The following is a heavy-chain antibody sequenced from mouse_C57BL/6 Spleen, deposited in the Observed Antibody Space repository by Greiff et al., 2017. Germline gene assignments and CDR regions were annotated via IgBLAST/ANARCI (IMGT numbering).Heavy chain of an antibody. D-gene: IGHD4-1*01. CDR1: GYTFTSYW. Sequence: QVQLQQPGTELVKPGASVKLSCKASGYTFTSYWMHWVKQRPGQGLEWIGNINPSNGGTNYNEKFKSKATLTVDKSSSTPYMQLSSLTSEDSAVYYCARGTWTGRYFDVWGTGTTVTVSS. CDR2: INPSNGGT. CDR3: ARGTWTGRYFDV. J-gene: IGHJ1*03. V-gene: IGHV1-53*01.